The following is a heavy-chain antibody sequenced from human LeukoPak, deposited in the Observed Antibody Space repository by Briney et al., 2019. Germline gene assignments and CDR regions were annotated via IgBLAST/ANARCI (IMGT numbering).Heavy chain of an antibody. D-gene: IGHD2-21*01. Sequence: GRSLRLSCAASGFTFSSYAMHWVRQAPGKGLEWVAVISYDGSNKYYADSVKGRFTISRDNSKNTLYLQMNSLRAEDTAVYYCATQLGMAIPRLDYWGQGTLVTVSS. CDR1: GFTFSSYA. V-gene: IGHV3-30-3*01. CDR2: ISYDGSNK. J-gene: IGHJ4*02. CDR3: ATQLGMAIPRLDY.